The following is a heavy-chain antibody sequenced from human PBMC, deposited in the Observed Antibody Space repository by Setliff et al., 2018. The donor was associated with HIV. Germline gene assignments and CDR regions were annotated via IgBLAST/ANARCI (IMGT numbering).Heavy chain of an antibody. D-gene: IGHD6-13*01. CDR1: GGSISLYY. CDR2: IYFSGDT. J-gene: IGHJ4*02. CDR3: ARLSSRSHPNFDY. V-gene: IGHV4-39*02. Sequence: SETLSLTCTVSGGSISLYYWSWIRQPPGKGLEWIGSIYFSGDTYYNPSLKSRVTISVDTSKNHFSLNLNSVTAADTAVYYCARLSSRSHPNFDYWGQGTLVTVSS.